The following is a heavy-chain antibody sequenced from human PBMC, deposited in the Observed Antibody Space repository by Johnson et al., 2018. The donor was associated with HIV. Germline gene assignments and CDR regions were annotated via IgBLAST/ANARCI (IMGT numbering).Heavy chain of an antibody. V-gene: IGHV3-NL1*01. CDR2: IYSGGST. CDR3: ARDSYDYVWGSYRHDAFDI. D-gene: IGHD3-16*02. CDR1: GFTFSNYG. Sequence: QVQLVESGGGVVQPGGSLRLSCAASGFTFSNYGMHWVRQAPGKGLEWVSVIYSGGSTYYADSVQGRFTISRDNSKNTLYLQMNSLRAEDTAVYYCARDSYDYVWGSYRHDAFDIWGQGTMVTVSS. J-gene: IGHJ3*02.